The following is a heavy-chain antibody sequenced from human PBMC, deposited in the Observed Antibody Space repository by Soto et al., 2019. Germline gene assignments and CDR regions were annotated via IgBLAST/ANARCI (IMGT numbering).Heavy chain of an antibody. CDR1: GYTFTSYY. V-gene: IGHV1-46*03. Sequence: QVQLVQSGAEVKKPGASVKVSCKASGYTFTSYYMHWVRQAPGQGLEWMGIINPSGGSPSYAQKFQGRVTMTRDTSTSTVYMELSSLRSEDTAVYYCAGIRLWFGELWEDAFDIWGQGTMVTVSS. CDR2: INPSGGSP. J-gene: IGHJ3*02. D-gene: IGHD3-10*01. CDR3: AGIRLWFGELWEDAFDI.